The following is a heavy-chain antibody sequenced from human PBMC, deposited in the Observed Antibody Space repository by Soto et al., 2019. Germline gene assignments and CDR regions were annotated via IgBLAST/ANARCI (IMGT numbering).Heavy chain of an antibody. J-gene: IGHJ3*02. D-gene: IGHD1-26*01. CDR1: GFTFSSYS. V-gene: IGHV3-21*01. CDR3: ARKGLGRSYSILRPSSAFDI. Sequence: GSLRLSCAASGFTFSSYSMNWVRQAPGKGLECVSSISSSSSYIYYADSVKGRFTISRDNAKNSLYLQMNSLRAEDTAVYYCARKGLGRSYSILRPSSAFDIWGQGTLVTVSS. CDR2: ISSSSSYI.